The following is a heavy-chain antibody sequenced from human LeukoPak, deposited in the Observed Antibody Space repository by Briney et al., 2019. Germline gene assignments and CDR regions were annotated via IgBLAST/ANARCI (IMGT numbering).Heavy chain of an antibody. CDR2: ISSSSSYI. J-gene: IGHJ3*02. V-gene: IGHV3-21*01. D-gene: IGHD2-21*02. CDR3: ARHPPSCGGDCYPHAFDI. CDR1: GFTFSSYS. Sequence: GGSLRLSCAASGFTFSSYSMNWVRQAPGKGLEWVSSISSSSSYIYYADSVKGRFTISRDNAKNSLYLQMNSLRAEDTAVYYCARHPPSCGGDCYPHAFDIWGQGAMVTVSS.